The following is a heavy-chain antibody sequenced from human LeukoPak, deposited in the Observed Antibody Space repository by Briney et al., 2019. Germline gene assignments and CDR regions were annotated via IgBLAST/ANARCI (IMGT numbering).Heavy chain of an antibody. V-gene: IGHV1-18*01. J-gene: IGHJ4*02. CDR3: ARNRYDSSGYYRAPHDY. D-gene: IGHD3-22*01. CDR2: ISAYNGNT. CDR1: GYTFTSYG. Sequence: ASVKVSCKASGYTFTSYGISWVRQARGQGLEWMGWISAYNGNTNYAQKLQGRVTMTTDTSTSTAYMELRSLRSDDTAVYYCARNRYDSSGYYRAPHDYWGQGTLVTVSS.